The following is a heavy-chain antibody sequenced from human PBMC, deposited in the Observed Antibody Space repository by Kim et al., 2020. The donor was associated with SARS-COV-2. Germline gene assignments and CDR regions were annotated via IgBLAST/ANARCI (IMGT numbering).Heavy chain of an antibody. CDR2: INAGNGNT. Sequence: ASVKVSCKASGYTFTSYAMHWVRQAPGQRLEWMGWINAGNGNTKYSQKFQGRVTITRDTSASTAYMELSSLRSEDTAVYYCASFYYDILTGYYNVDPWGQGTLVTVSS. CDR1: GYTFTSYA. D-gene: IGHD3-9*01. CDR3: ASFYYDILTGYYNVDP. V-gene: IGHV1-3*01. J-gene: IGHJ5*02.